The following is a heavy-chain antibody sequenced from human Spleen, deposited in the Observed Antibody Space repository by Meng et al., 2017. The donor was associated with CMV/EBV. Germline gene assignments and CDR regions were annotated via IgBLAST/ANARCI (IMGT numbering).Heavy chain of an antibody. V-gene: IGHV3-48*03. CDR1: GCTFRTYE. Sequence: GGSLRLSCVGSGCTFRTYEMNWVRQAPGKGLEWISYISSGGNFMYYADTVEGRFTISRDNAKNSLYLQMNSLRAEDTAVYYCALIVPFLSGYNYYGVDLWGQGTTVTVSS. J-gene: IGHJ6*02. CDR2: ISSGGNFM. CDR3: ALIVPFLSGYNYYGVDL. D-gene: IGHD5-24*01.